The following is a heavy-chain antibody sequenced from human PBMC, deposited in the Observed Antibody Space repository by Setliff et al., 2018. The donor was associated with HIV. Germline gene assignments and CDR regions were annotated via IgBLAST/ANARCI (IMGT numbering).Heavy chain of an antibody. V-gene: IGHV4-34*01. J-gene: IGHJ4*02. CDR3: ARERSLITVRRYFDN. D-gene: IGHD1-1*01. Sequence: SETLSLTCAVYGGSSSDYYWSWIRQPPGKGLEWIGEINHSGSTNYNPSLKSRVTISVDTSKNQFSLKLNSVTAADTAVYYCARERSLITVRRYFDNWGQGTLVTVSS. CDR2: INHSGST. CDR1: GGSSSDYY.